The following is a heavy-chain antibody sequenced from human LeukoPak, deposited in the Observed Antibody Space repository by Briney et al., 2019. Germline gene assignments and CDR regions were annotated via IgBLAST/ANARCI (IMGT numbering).Heavy chain of an antibody. CDR2: INSDGSSI. Sequence: GGTLSLSCAASGFTFSSYWMHWVRQAPGQGLVWVSRINSDGSSITYADSVKGRFTISRDNAKNTLFLQMNSLRVEDTAVYYCAREGRVSGYDFDCWGQGTLVTVSS. CDR1: GFTFSSYW. D-gene: IGHD5-12*01. J-gene: IGHJ4*02. CDR3: AREGRVSGYDFDC. V-gene: IGHV3-74*03.